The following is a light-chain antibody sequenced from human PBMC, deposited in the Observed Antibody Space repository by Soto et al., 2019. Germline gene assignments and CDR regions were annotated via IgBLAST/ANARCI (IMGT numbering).Light chain of an antibody. V-gene: IGKV3-15*01. J-gene: IGKJ2*01. CDR2: GAS. CDR1: QSVSSN. Sequence: EIVMTQSPATLSVSPGERATLSCRASQSVSSNLAWYQQKPGQAPRLLIYGASTRATGIPALFSGSGSGTAFTLTISSLQSEDFAVYYCQQYNNWPYTFGQGTKLEIK. CDR3: QQYNNWPYT.